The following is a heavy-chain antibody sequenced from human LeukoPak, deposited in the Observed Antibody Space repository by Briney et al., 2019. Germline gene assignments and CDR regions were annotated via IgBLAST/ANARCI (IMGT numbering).Heavy chain of an antibody. CDR1: GFTFSSYG. Sequence: GGSLRLSCAASGFTFSSYGMHWVRQAPGKGLEWVAVISYDGSNKYYADSVKGRFTISRDNSKNTLYLQMNSLRAEDTAVYYCARVGATTQGYYYYGMDVWGQGTTVTVSS. CDR3: ARVGATTQGYYYYGMDV. J-gene: IGHJ6*02. D-gene: IGHD1-26*01. V-gene: IGHV3-30*03. CDR2: ISYDGSNK.